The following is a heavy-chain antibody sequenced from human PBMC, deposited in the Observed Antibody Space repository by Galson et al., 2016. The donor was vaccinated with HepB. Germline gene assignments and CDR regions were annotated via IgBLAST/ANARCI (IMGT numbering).Heavy chain of an antibody. Sequence: SLRLSCAASGFTFSGYGMHWVRQVPGKGLEWVAIISYDGSNKYYTDSVKGRFTISRDKSKNTLYLQMNSLRAEDTAVYYCARDLGSGWEGAFYWYFDLWGRGTLVTVSS. CDR3: ARDLGSGWEGAFYWYFDL. CDR2: ISYDGSNK. V-gene: IGHV3-30*03. D-gene: IGHD6-19*01. CDR1: GFTFSGYG. J-gene: IGHJ2*01.